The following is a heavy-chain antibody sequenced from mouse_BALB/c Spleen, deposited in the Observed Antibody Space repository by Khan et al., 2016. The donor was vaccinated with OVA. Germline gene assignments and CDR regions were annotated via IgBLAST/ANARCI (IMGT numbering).Heavy chain of an antibody. D-gene: IGHD2-14*01. CDR3: ARRTTGYAMDY. Sequence: VQLQESGAELARPGASVKMSCKASGYTFTSYTMHWVKQRPGQGLEWIGYIDPSSGYTNYNQKFKDKATLTADKSSSTAYMQLSSLTSEDSAVYYCARRTTGYAMDYWGQGTSVTVSS. J-gene: IGHJ4*01. CDR2: IDPSSGYT. V-gene: IGHV1-4*01. CDR1: GYTFTSYT.